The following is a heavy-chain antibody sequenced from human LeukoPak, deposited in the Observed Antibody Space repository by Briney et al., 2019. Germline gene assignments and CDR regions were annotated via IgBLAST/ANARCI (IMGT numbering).Heavy chain of an antibody. CDR2: KSGIRDSI. J-gene: IGHJ4*01. Sequence: GGSLRLSCSASVFTFSHYTMNWVRETPGRGLECVSSKSGIRDSIHYADSVKGGFTISRDNANNSLHLQVDSLTAEDTAVYYCARDPLHYDLWSGYFDYWGHGTLVTVSS. D-gene: IGHD3-3*01. CDR3: ARDPLHYDLWSGYFDY. CDR1: VFTFSHYT. V-gene: IGHV3-21*01.